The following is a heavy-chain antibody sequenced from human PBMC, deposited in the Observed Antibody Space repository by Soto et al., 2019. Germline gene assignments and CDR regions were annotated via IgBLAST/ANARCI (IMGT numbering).Heavy chain of an antibody. D-gene: IGHD5-12*01. CDR3: ARRPVGDGYNKLDYYYGMDV. Sequence: PGESLKISCKGSGYSFTSYWISWVRQMPGKGLEWMGRIDPSDSYTNYSPSLQGHVTISADKSISTAYLQWSSLKASDTAMYYCARRPVGDGYNKLDYYYGMDVWGQGTTVTVSS. CDR2: IDPSDSYT. CDR1: GYSFTSYW. V-gene: IGHV5-10-1*01. J-gene: IGHJ6*02.